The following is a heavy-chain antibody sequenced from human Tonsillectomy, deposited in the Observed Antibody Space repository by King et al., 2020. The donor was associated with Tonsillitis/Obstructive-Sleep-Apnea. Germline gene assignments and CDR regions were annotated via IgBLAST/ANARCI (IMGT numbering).Heavy chain of an antibody. Sequence: VQLQQWGAGLLKPSGTLSLTCAVSGGSISSINWWSWVRQPPGKGLEWIGDIYHVGSTNYNPSLKSRVTISVDKSKNQFSLKLTSVTAADTAVYYCARGPGFLEWLLPVWGQGTLVTVSS. CDR2: IYHVGST. CDR1: GGSISSINW. J-gene: IGHJ4*02. CDR3: ARGPGFLEWLLPV. V-gene: IGHV4-4*02. D-gene: IGHD3-3*01.